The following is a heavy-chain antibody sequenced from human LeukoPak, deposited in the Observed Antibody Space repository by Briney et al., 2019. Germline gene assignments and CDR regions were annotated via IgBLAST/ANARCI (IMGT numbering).Heavy chain of an antibody. D-gene: IGHD5-18*01. CDR1: GFTFSAYW. J-gene: IGHJ4*02. V-gene: IGHV3-7*01. Sequence: QPGGSLRLSCAASGFTFSAYWMSWVRQAPGKGLEWVANIKQDGGETYYVDSVKGRFTISRDNAKNSLYLQMNSLRAEDTAVYYCAGQTWIQIFDYWGQGTLVTVSS. CDR2: IKQDGGET. CDR3: AGQTWIQIFDY.